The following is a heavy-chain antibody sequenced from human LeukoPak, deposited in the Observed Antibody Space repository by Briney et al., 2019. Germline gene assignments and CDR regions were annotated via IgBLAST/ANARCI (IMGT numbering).Heavy chain of an antibody. Sequence: GGTLRLSCAASGFTFSRNGMTWVRQAPGKGLEWVSAISGSGGNTYYADSVKGRFTISRDNSKNTLYLQMNSLRAEDTAVYYCAKDLDELNSSSWYGWFDPWGQGTLVTVSS. D-gene: IGHD6-13*01. CDR2: ISGSGGNT. CDR3: AKDLDELNSSSWYGWFDP. V-gene: IGHV3-23*01. J-gene: IGHJ5*02. CDR1: GFTFSRNG.